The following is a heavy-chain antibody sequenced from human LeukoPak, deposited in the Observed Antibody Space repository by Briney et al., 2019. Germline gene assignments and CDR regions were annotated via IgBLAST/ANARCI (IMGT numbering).Heavy chain of an antibody. D-gene: IGHD5-12*01. CDR2: IIGSSGTT. J-gene: IGHJ4*02. V-gene: IGHV3-23*01. Sequence: GGSLRLSCVASGFSFNNYAMNWVRQAPGKGLEWVSLIIGSSGTTFYADSVKGRFTISRDKSKSTLYLQMNSLRAEDTAVYYCAKGAYDYIEIAYFDYWGQGSQVTVSS. CDR3: AKGAYDYIEIAYFDY. CDR1: GFSFNNYA.